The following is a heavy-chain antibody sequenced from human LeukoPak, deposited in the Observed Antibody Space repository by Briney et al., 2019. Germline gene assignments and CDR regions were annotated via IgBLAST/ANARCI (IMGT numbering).Heavy chain of an antibody. CDR1: GFTFTSHA. CDR2: IYSGGST. Sequence: GGSLRLSCATSGFTFTSHAMSWVRQAPGKGLEWVSVIYSGGSTYYADSVKGRFTISRDNSKNTLYLQMNSLRAEDTAVYYCASRGSYPPNNWFDPWGQGTLVTVSS. D-gene: IGHD1-26*01. J-gene: IGHJ5*02. V-gene: IGHV3-66*01. CDR3: ASRGSYPPNNWFDP.